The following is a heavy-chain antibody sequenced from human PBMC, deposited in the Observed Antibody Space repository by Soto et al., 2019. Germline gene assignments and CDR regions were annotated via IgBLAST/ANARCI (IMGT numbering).Heavy chain of an antibody. CDR1: GFTFSSYG. Sequence: GGSLRLSCAASGFTFSSYGMHWVRQAPGKGLEWVAVISYDGSNKYYADSVKGRFTISRDNSKNTLYLQMNSLRAEDTAVYYCAKRIQLLEYYYYGMDVWRQGTTVTVSS. V-gene: IGHV3-30*18. CDR2: ISYDGSNK. J-gene: IGHJ6*02. CDR3: AKRIQLLEYYYYGMDV. D-gene: IGHD5-18*01.